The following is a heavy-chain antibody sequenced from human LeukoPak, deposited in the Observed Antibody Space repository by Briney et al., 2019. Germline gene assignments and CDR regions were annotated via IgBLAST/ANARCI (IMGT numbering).Heavy chain of an antibody. CDR2: IYPGESDT. Sequence: GGALQSSWKGAGCSFTSYWIGWVRQLAGKGLEGMGIIYPGESDTRYSASLQGEGTISADKSNSTAELQWSSREASDTAMYYCARHGYCSGGSCYSFDYWGQGTLVTVSS. J-gene: IGHJ4*02. D-gene: IGHD2-15*01. CDR1: GCSFTSYW. CDR3: ARHGYCSGGSCYSFDY. V-gene: IGHV5-51*01.